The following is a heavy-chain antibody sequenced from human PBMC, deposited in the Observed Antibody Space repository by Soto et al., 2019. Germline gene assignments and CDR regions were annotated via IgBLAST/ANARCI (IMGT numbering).Heavy chain of an antibody. CDR3: ARDGDVNTGFGKDY. D-gene: IGHD3-16*01. V-gene: IGHV3-33*01. Sequence: PGGSLRLSCAASGFTCSSYGMHWCRQAPGKGLEWVAFIWHDGGNKFYAESVKGRFTISRDNSKNTLYLQMTSLSAEDTAMYYCARDGDVNTGFGKDYWGQGTLVTVSS. CDR2: IWHDGGNK. CDR1: GFTCSSYG. J-gene: IGHJ4*02.